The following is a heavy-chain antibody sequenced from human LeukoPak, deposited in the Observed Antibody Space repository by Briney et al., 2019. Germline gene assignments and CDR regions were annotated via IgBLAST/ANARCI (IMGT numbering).Heavy chain of an antibody. CDR1: GYTFTSYY. V-gene: IGHV1-46*01. CDR2: INPSGGST. Sequence: GASVKVSCKASGYTFTSYYMHWVRLAPGQGLEWMGIINPSGGSTSYAQKFQGRVTMTRDTSTSTVYMELSSLRSEDTAVYYCARGSYCGGDCYLYWYFDLWGRGTLVTVSS. J-gene: IGHJ2*01. D-gene: IGHD2-21*02. CDR3: ARGSYCGGDCYLYWYFDL.